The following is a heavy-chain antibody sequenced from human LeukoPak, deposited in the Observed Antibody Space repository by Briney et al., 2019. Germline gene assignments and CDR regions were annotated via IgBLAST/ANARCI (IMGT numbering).Heavy chain of an antibody. CDR2: ISGSGGST. V-gene: IGHV3-23*01. J-gene: IGHJ4*02. CDR3: ARDQRYYDFWSGYYTGFDY. Sequence: GGSLRLSCAASGFTFSSYAMSWVRQAPGKGLEWVSAISGSGGSTYYADSVKGRFTISRDNAKNSLYLQMNSLRAEDTAVYYCARDQRYYDFWSGYYTGFDYWGQGTLVTVSS. D-gene: IGHD3-3*01. CDR1: GFTFSSYA.